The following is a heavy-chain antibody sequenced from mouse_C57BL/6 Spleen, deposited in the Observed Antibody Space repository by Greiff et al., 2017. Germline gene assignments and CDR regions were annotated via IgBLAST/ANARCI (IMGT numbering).Heavy chain of an antibody. CDR3: ARSSGCPSYAMDY. CDR2: IDPSDSDT. CDR1: GYTFTSYW. D-gene: IGHD3-2*02. Sequence: VQLQQSGAELVRPGSSVKLSCKASGYTFTSYWMHWVKQRPIQGLEWIGNIDPSDSDTHYNQKFKDKATLTVDKSSSTAYMQLSSLTSEDSAVYYSARSSGCPSYAMDYWGQGASVTVSS. J-gene: IGHJ4*01. V-gene: IGHV1-52*01.